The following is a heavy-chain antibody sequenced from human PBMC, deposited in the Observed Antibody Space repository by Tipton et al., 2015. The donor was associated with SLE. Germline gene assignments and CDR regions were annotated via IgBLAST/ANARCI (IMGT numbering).Heavy chain of an antibody. J-gene: IGHJ3*02. CDR2: IYYSGST. V-gene: IGHV4-59*01. CDR3: ARGGNWNSDPDSFDI. D-gene: IGHD1-7*01. CDR1: GGSISSYY. Sequence: TLSLTCTVSGGSISSYYWSWIRQPPGKGLEWIGYIYYSGSTNYNRSLKSRVTISVDKSKNQFSLKLSSVTAADTAVFYCARGGNWNSDPDSFDIWGQGTMVTVSS.